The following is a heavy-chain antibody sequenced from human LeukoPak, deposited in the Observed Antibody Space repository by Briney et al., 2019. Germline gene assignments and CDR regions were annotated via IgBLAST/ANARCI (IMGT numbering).Heavy chain of an antibody. CDR1: GLTFSSYA. D-gene: IGHD6-19*01. V-gene: IGHV3-23*01. CDR3: ATRMAVAGPYFDY. Sequence: GGSLRLSCAASGLTFSSYAMSWVRQAPGKGLEWVSALSGSGDFTYYADPVKGRFTISRDNSKNTLYLQMNSLRVEDTAVYYCATRMAVAGPYFDYWGQGTLVTVSS. CDR2: LSGSGDFT. J-gene: IGHJ4*02.